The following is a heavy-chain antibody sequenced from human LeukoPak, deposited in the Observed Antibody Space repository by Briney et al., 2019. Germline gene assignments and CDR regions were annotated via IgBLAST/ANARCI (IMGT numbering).Heavy chain of an antibody. J-gene: IGHJ4*02. V-gene: IGHV3-7*01. Sequence: GGSLRLSCAASGFTFSSYWMSWVRQAPGKGLEWVANIKQDGSEKYYVDSVKGRFTISRDNAKNSLYLQMNSLRAEDTAVYYCVRDRAPYYDFWSGYYGPHGYWGQGTLVTVSS. D-gene: IGHD3-3*01. CDR3: VRDRAPYYDFWSGYYGPHGY. CDR2: IKQDGSEK. CDR1: GFTFSSYW.